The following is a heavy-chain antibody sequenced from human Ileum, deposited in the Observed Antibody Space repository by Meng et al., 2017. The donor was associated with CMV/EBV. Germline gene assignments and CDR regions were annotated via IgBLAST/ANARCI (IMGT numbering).Heavy chain of an antibody. J-gene: IGHJ3*02. CDR1: GFNFRRNA. D-gene: IGHD1-26*01. V-gene: IGHV3-33*01. Sequence: GESLKISCAASGFNFRRNAMHWVRQAPGKGLEWVAIIWFDESNKYYADSVKGRFTISRDNSKNMLYLQMNSLRAEDTAVYYCATNGGGELRDAFDIWGQGTMVTVSS. CDR2: IWFDESNK. CDR3: ATNGGGELRDAFDI.